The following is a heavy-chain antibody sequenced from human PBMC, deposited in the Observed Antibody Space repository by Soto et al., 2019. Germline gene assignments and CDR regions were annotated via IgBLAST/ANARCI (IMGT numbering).Heavy chain of an antibody. J-gene: IGHJ3*02. CDR3: ARDVGYGDDAFDI. CDR1: GFTVSSNY. D-gene: IGHD4-17*01. Sequence: EVQLVESGGGLVQPGGSQRLSCAASGFTVSSNYMSWVRQAPGKGLEWVSVIYSGGSTYYADSVKGRFTISRHNSKNTLYLQMNSLRAEDTAVYYCARDVGYGDDAFDIWGQGTMVTVSS. V-gene: IGHV3-53*04. CDR2: IYSGGST.